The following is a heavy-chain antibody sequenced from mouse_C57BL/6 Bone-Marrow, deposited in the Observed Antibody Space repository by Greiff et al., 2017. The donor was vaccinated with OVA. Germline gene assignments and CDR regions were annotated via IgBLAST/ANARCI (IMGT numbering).Heavy chain of an antibody. D-gene: IGHD1-1*01. V-gene: IGHV5-6*01. CDR2: ISSGGSYT. CDR1: GFTFSSYG. Sequence: EVQGVESGGDLVKPGGSLKLSCAASGFTFSSYGMSWVRQTPDKRLEWVATISSGGSYTYYPDSVKGRFTISRDNAKNTLYLQMSSLKSEDTAMYYCARPYYDGSSYGYFDVWGTGTTVTVSS. J-gene: IGHJ1*03. CDR3: ARPYYDGSSYGYFDV.